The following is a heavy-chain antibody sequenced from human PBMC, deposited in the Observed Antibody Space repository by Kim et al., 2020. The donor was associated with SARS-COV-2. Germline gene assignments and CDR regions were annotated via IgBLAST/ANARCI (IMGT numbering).Heavy chain of an antibody. J-gene: IGHJ6*02. Sequence: VKSRITINPDTSKNQFSLQLNSVTPEDTAVYYCARVSVAGTYYYYYGMDVWGQGTTVTVSS. V-gene: IGHV6-1*01. CDR3: ARVSVAGTYYYYYGMDV. D-gene: IGHD6-19*01.